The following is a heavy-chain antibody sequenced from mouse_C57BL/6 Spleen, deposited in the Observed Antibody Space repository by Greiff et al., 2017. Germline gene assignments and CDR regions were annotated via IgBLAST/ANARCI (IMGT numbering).Heavy chain of an antibody. CDR1: GFTFSDYG. D-gene: IGHD1-1*01. CDR2: ISSGSSTI. CDR3: ARGYYGSRTWGYAMDY. J-gene: IGHJ4*01. Sequence: EVKLMESGGGLVKPGGSLKLSCAASGFTFSDYGMHWVRQAPEKGLEWVAYISSGSSTIYYADTVQGRFTISRDNAKNTLFLQMTSLRSEDTAMYYCARGYYGSRTWGYAMDYWGQGTSVTVSS. V-gene: IGHV5-17*01.